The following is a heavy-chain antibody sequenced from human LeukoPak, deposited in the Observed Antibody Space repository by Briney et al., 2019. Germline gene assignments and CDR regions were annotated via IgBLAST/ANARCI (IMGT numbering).Heavy chain of an antibody. CDR1: GFTFSSYG. Sequence: GGSLRLSCAASGFTFSSYGMQWVRQAPGKGLEWVAVIWYDGGNKYYADSVEGRFTISRDNSKNTLYLQMNSLRAEDTAVYYCVRAVGVRGVFDYWGQGTLVTVSS. V-gene: IGHV3-33*01. CDR3: VRAVGVRGVFDY. J-gene: IGHJ4*02. D-gene: IGHD3-10*01. CDR2: IWYDGGNK.